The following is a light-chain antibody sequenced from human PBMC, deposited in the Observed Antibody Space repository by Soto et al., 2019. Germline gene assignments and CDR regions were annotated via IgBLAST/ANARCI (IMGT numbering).Light chain of an antibody. V-gene: IGLV2-14*01. CDR3: SSYTISNTLPFV. CDR2: EVT. CDR1: PRDVGGYNY. J-gene: IGLJ1*01. Sequence: QSALTRPASVSGSPGQSITISCTGTPRDVGGYNYVSWYQQYPGKSPKLLIYEVTHRPSGVSNRFSGSKSGNTASLTISGLQAEDEADYYCSSYTISNTLPFVFGTGTKVTV.